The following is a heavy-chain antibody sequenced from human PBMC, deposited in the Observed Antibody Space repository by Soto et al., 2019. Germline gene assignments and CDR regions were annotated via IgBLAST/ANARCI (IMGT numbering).Heavy chain of an antibody. CDR3: ATYSSSWDYYYYYGMDV. Sequence: QVQLVQSGAEVKKPGSSVKVSCKASGGTFSSYAISWVRQAPGQGLEWMGGIIPIFGTANYAQKYQGRVTITADEATCTAYMELSSLRSEDTAVYYCATYSSSWDYYYYYGMDVWGQGTTVTVSS. J-gene: IGHJ6*02. V-gene: IGHV1-69*01. D-gene: IGHD6-13*01. CDR1: GGTFSSYA. CDR2: IIPIFGTA.